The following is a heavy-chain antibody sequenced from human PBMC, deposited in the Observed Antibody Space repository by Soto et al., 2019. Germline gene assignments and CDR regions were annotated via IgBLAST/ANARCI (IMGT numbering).Heavy chain of an antibody. Sequence: GGSLRLSCAASGFTFSSYAMHWVPQAPGKGLEWVAVISYDGSNKYYADSVKGRFTISRDNSKNTLYLQMNSLRAEDTAVYYCARVDNKRQWLVPYYYYGMDVWGQGTTVTVSS. CDR1: GFTFSSYA. J-gene: IGHJ6*02. D-gene: IGHD6-19*01. CDR2: ISYDGSNK. CDR3: ARVDNKRQWLVPYYYYGMDV. V-gene: IGHV3-30-3*01.